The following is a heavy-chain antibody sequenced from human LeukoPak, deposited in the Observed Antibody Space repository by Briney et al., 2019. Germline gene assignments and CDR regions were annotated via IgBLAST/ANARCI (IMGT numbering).Heavy chain of an antibody. V-gene: IGHV1-69*13. CDR2: IIPIFGTA. J-gene: IGHJ4*02. CDR3: ARVVVATIPPGAVAGPFDY. Sequence: SVKVSCKASGYTFTSYGISWVRQAPGQGLEWMGGIIPIFGTANYAQKFQGRVTITADESTSTAYMELSSLRSEDTAVYYCARVVVATIPPGAVAGPFDYWGQGTLVTVSS. D-gene: IGHD5-12*01. CDR1: GYTFTSYG.